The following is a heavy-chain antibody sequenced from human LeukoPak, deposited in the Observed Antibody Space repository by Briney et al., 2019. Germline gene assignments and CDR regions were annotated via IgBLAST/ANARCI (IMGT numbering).Heavy chain of an antibody. V-gene: IGHV3-9*01. J-gene: IGHJ6*03. CDR1: GFTFDDYA. Sequence: GGSLRLSCAASGFTFDDYAMHWVRQAPGKGLEWVSGISWNSGSIGYADSVKGRFTISRDNAKNSLYLQMNSLRAEDTAVYYCAKGSSVYYYYYMDVWGKGTTVTVSS. CDR2: ISWNSGSI. CDR3: AKGSSVYYYYYMDV.